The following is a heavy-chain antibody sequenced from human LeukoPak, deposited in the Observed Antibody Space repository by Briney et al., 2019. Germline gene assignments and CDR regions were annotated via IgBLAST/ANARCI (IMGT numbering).Heavy chain of an antibody. Sequence: GGSLRLSCAASGFTFSGYWMSWVRQAPGKGPEWVGNIKKDVSETYYVDSVRGRFTISRDNTKNSLYLQMDSLRAEDTAVYYCARKGNAFDFWGQGTMVTVSS. J-gene: IGHJ3*01. V-gene: IGHV3-7*01. CDR3: ARKGNAFDF. D-gene: IGHD3-10*01. CDR2: IKKDVSET. CDR1: GFTFSGYW.